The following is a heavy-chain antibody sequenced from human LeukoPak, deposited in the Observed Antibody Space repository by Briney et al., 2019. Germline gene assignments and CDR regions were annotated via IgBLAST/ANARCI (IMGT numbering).Heavy chain of an antibody. Sequence: SVKVSCKASGGTFSSYAISWVRQAPGQGLEWMGGIIPIFATANYAQKFQGRVTITTDESTSTAYMELSSLRSEDTAVYYCAREDVIAAAGTGAFDIWGQGTMVTVSS. V-gene: IGHV1-69*05. J-gene: IGHJ3*02. CDR2: IIPIFATA. D-gene: IGHD6-13*01. CDR3: AREDVIAAAGTGAFDI. CDR1: GGTFSSYA.